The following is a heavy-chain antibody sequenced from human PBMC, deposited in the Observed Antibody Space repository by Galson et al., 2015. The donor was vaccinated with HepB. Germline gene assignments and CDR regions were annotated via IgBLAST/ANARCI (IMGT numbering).Heavy chain of an antibody. CDR1: GFTFSSYA. V-gene: IGHV3-23*01. CDR3: AKDPASGGSYFDC. Sequence: SLRLSCAASGFTFSSYAMSWVRQAPGKGLEWVSAISGSGGSTYYADSVKGRFTMSRDNPKNTLYLQMNSLRAEDTAVYYCAKDPASGGSYFDCWGQGTLVTVSS. D-gene: IGHD1-26*01. J-gene: IGHJ4*02. CDR2: ISGSGGST.